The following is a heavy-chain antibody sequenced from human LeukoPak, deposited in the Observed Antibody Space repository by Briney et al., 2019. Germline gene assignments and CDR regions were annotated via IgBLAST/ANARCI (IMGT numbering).Heavy chain of an antibody. V-gene: IGHV3-21*01. Sequence: GGSLRLSCAASGFTFSSYSMNWVRQAPGKGLEWVSSISSSSSYVYYADSVKGRFTISRDNAKNSLYLQMNSLRAEDTAVYYCARYSGSYYDYYYYIDVWGKGTTVTVSS. CDR1: GFTFSSYS. J-gene: IGHJ6*03. CDR3: ARYSGSYYDYYYYIDV. D-gene: IGHD1-26*01. CDR2: ISSSSSYV.